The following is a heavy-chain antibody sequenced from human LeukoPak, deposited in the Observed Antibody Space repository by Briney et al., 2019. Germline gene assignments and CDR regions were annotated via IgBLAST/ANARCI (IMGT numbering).Heavy chain of an antibody. CDR2: INHSGST. V-gene: IGHV4-34*01. J-gene: IGHJ4*02. CDR1: GGSFSGYY. D-gene: IGHD5-18*01. Sequence: PSETLSLTCAVYGGSFSGYYWSWIRQPPGKGLEWIGEINHSGSTNYNPSLKSRVTISVDTSKNQFSLKLSSVTAADTAVYYCAFQTASDTAWTYWGQGTLVTVSS. CDR3: AFQTASDTAWTY.